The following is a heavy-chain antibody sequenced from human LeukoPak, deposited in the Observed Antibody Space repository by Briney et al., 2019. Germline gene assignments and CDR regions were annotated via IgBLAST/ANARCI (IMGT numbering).Heavy chain of an antibody. J-gene: IGHJ4*02. D-gene: IGHD1-26*01. CDR3: ARVSRWEPYYYFDY. CDR2: IYYSGST. V-gene: IGHV4-59*01. Sequence: PSETLSLTCTVSGGSISSYYWSWIRQPPGKGLEWIGYIYYSGSTNYNPSLKSRVTISVDTSKNQFSLKLSSVTAADTAVYYCARVSRWEPYYYFDYWGQGTLVTVSS. CDR1: GGSISSYY.